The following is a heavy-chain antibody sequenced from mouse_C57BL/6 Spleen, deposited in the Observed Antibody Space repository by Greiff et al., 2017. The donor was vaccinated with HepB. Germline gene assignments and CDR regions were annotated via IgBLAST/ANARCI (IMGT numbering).Heavy chain of an antibody. J-gene: IGHJ4*01. V-gene: IGHV1-4*01. Sequence: VQGVESGAELARPGASVKMSCKASGYTFTSYTMHWVKQRPGQGLEWIGYINPSSGYTKYNQKFKDKATLTADKSSSTAYMQLSSLTSEDSAVYYCARTLRGDYAMDYWGQGTSVTVSS. D-gene: IGHD3-2*02. CDR1: GYTFTSYT. CDR2: INPSSGYT. CDR3: ARTLRGDYAMDY.